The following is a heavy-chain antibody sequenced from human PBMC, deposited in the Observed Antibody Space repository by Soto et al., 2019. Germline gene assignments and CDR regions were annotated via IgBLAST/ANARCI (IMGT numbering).Heavy chain of an antibody. V-gene: IGHV1-2*04. Sequence: DSVKVSCKASGYTFTGYYMHWVRQAPGQGLEWMGWINPNSGGTNYAQKFQGWVTMTRDTSISTAYMELSRLRSDDTAVYYCARVSNIVATPYGMDVWGQGTTVTVSS. CDR2: INPNSGGT. CDR1: GYTFTGYY. D-gene: IGHD5-12*01. J-gene: IGHJ6*02. CDR3: ARVSNIVATPYGMDV.